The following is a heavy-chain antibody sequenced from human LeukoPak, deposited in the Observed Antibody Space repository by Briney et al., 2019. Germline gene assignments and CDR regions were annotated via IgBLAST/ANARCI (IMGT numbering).Heavy chain of an antibody. CDR2: IKSKTDGGTI. D-gene: IGHD3-22*01. CDR3: TRYYYDSSGYYPLGYYGMDV. V-gene: IGHV3-15*01. J-gene: IGHJ6*02. CDR1: GFTFSNAW. Sequence: GGSLRLSCAASGFTFSNAWMSWVRQAPGKGLEWVGRIKSKTDGGTIDYAAPVKGRFTISRDDSKNTLYLQMNSLKTEDTAVYYCTRYYYDSSGYYPLGYYGMDVWGQGTTVTVSS.